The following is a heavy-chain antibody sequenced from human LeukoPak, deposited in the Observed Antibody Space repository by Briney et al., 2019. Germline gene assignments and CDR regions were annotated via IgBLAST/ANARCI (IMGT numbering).Heavy chain of an antibody. Sequence: GASVKVSCKVSGYTLTELSMHWVRQAPGKGLEWMGGFDPEDGETIYAQKFQGRVTMTEDTSTDTAYMELSSLRSEDTAVYYCATDPLIVGATTGDYWGQGTLVTVSS. J-gene: IGHJ4*02. CDR2: FDPEDGET. CDR1: GYTLTELS. CDR3: ATDPLIVGATTGDY. V-gene: IGHV1-24*01. D-gene: IGHD1-26*01.